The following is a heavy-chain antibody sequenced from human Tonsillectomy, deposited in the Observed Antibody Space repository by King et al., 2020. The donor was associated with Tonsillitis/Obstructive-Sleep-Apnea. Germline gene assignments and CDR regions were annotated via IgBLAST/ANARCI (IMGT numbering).Heavy chain of an antibody. CDR2: INAYNGNT. D-gene: IGHD7-27*01. J-gene: IGHJ4*02. CDR3: ARDLGLRAGGY. Sequence: QLVQSGTEVKMPGASVKVSCKASGYTFASYGISWVRQAPGQGLEWMGWINAYNGNTNYVQKHQGRLTMTTDTSTSTVYMELRSLRSDDTAVYYCARDLGLRAGGYWGQGTLVTVSS. V-gene: IGHV1-18*01. CDR1: GYTFASYG.